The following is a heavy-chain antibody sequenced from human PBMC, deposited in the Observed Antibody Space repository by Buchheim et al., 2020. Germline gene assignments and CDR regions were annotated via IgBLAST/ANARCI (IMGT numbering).Heavy chain of an antibody. J-gene: IGHJ6*02. CDR3: ARDGGYGYGDYTTKNYYGMDV. V-gene: IGHV4-59*01. Sequence: QVQLQESGPGLVKPSETLSLTCTVSGGSISSYYWSWIRQPPGKGLEWIGYIYYSGSTNYNPSLKSRVTISVDTSKNQFSLKLSSVTAADTAVYYCARDGGYGYGDYTTKNYYGMDVWGQGTT. CDR1: GGSISSYY. CDR2: IYYSGST. D-gene: IGHD4-17*01.